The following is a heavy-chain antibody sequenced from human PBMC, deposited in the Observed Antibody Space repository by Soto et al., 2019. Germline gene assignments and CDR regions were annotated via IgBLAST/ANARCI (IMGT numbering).Heavy chain of an antibody. D-gene: IGHD6-13*01. J-gene: IGHJ3*02. CDR1: GASITNDW. CDR2: IHHTGST. Sequence: QVHLQGSAPGLVQPSGTLSLTCGVSGASITNDWWSWVRQPPGKGLEWIAEIHHTGSTNYNPSPKSRVTISVDTSKNQFSLKLTSVTAADTAMYYCARGVFWAFDIWGQGTMVTVSS. CDR3: ARGVFWAFDI. V-gene: IGHV4-4*02.